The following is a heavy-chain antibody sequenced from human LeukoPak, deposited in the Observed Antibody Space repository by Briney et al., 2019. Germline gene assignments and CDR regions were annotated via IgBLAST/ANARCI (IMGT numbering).Heavy chain of an antibody. Sequence: SGGSLRLSCAASGFTFSTCSMKWVRQAPGKALEWVSSISGSSYHIYYADSVKGRFTISRDNANNLLCPQMNSLRAEDTAVYYCASGTIVGARGADNWGQGTLVTVSS. J-gene: IGHJ4*02. CDR3: ASGTIVGARGADN. CDR2: ISGSSYHI. V-gene: IGHV3-21*01. D-gene: IGHD1-26*01. CDR1: GFTFSTCS.